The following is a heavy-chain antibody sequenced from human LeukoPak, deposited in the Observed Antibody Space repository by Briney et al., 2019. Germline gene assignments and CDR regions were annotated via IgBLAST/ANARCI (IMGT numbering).Heavy chain of an antibody. D-gene: IGHD3-16*01. Sequence: SETLFLTCTVSGASISSRSYYWGWIRQPPGKGLEWIGSIHFSGTTYYTPSLKSRVTISVDTPKNQFSLNLNSVTAADTAIYYCARHIDNYAHSAYPPNDFWGQGTLVTVPS. V-gene: IGHV4-39*01. CDR2: IHFSGTT. J-gene: IGHJ4*02. CDR3: ARHIDNYAHSAYPPNDF. CDR1: GASISSRSYY.